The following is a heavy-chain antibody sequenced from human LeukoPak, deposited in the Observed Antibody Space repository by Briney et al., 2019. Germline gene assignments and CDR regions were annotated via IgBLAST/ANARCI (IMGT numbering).Heavy chain of an antibody. D-gene: IGHD3-22*01. J-gene: IGHJ6*03. CDR2: ISAYNGNT. CDR1: GYTFTSYD. V-gene: IGHV1-18*01. Sequence: EASVTVSCKASGYTFTSYDINWVRQAPGQGLEWMGWISAYNGNTNYAQKLQGRVTMTTDTSTSTAYMELRSLRSDDTAVYYCARGHIDSSGYYDPYYYYYMDVWGKGTTVTVSS. CDR3: ARGHIDSSGYYDPYYYYYMDV.